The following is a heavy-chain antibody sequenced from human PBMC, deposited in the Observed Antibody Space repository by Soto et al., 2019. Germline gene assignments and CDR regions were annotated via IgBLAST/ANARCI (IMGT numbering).Heavy chain of an antibody. J-gene: IGHJ4*02. D-gene: IGHD5-18*01. CDR1: GFTFSSYG. Sequence: GGSLRLSCAASGFTFSSYGMHWVRQAPGKGLERVAVIWYDGSNKYYADSVKGRFTISRDNSKNTLYLQMNSLRAEDTALYYCARDLLNTAMVVGYFDYWGQGTLVTVSS. V-gene: IGHV3-33*01. CDR3: ARDLLNTAMVVGYFDY. CDR2: IWYDGSNK.